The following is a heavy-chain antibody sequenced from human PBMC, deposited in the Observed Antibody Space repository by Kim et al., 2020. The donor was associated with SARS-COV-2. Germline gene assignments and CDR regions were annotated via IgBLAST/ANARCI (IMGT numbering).Heavy chain of an antibody. CDR1: GFTFSSYS. V-gene: IGHV3-48*02. Sequence: GGSLRLSCAASGFTFSSYSMNWVRQAPGKGLEWVSYISSSSSTIYYADSVKGRFTISRDNAKNSLYLQMNSLRDEDTAVYYCARWDYVAAHNWFDPWGQGTLVTVSS. J-gene: IGHJ5*02. CDR2: ISSSSSTI. CDR3: ARWDYVAAHNWFDP. D-gene: IGHD6-6*01.